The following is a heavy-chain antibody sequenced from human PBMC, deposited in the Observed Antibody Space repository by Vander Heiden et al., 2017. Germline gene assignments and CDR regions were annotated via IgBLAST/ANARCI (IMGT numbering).Heavy chain of an antibody. V-gene: IGHV3-23*01. D-gene: IGHD5-12*01. CDR3: AKDPYSYGYDIVTYFDC. CDR1: AFTWSREA. CDR2: ISGTGNTA. J-gene: IGHJ4*02. Sequence: EVKLLESGGGLVPPGGSLRLSCVGSAFTWSREAMRWVRQTPAKGLEGVAAISGTGNTANYADSVKGRFTISRDNSKNMLFLDMNSLRAEDTGVYFCAKDPYSYGYDIVTYFDCWGQGTQVTVSS.